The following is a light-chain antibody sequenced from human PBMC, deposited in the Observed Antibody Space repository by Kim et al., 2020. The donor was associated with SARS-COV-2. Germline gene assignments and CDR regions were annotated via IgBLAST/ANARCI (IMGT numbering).Light chain of an antibody. Sequence: EIVMTQSPATLSVSPGERATLSCRASQSVSSNLAWYQQKPGQAPRLLIYGASTRATGIPGRFSGSGSGTEFTLTISSLQSEDFAVYYCHQYSRWPLTFGGGTKVDIK. V-gene: IGKV3-15*01. CDR2: GAS. J-gene: IGKJ4*01. CDR3: HQYSRWPLT. CDR1: QSVSSN.